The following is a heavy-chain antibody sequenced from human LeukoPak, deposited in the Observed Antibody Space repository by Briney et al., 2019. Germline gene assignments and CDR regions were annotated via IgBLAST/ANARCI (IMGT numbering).Heavy chain of an antibody. Sequence: PGGSLRLSCKVSGFVFDDFAMNWVRQPPGKGLEWVSSISWNSGTINYADSVKGRFSISRDNAKNTLYLQMNSLRAEDTAVYYCARDTNWRSGYSYGYVDYWGQGTLVTVSS. D-gene: IGHD5-18*01. CDR3: ARDTNWRSGYSYGYVDY. CDR1: GFVFDDFA. J-gene: IGHJ4*02. V-gene: IGHV3-9*01. CDR2: ISWNSGTI.